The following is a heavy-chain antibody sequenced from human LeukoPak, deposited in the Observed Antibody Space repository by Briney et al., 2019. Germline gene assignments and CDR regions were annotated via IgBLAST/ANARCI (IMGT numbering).Heavy chain of an antibody. CDR3: ARASHDYGDYSHFDY. V-gene: IGHV4-39*07. D-gene: IGHD4-17*01. J-gene: IGHJ4*02. Sequence: PSETLSLTCTVSGGFISSSSYYWGWIRQPPGTGLEWIGSIYYSGSTNYNPSLKTRVTISVDKSKNQFSLKLSSVTAADTAVYYCARASHDYGDYSHFDYWGQGTLVTVSS. CDR2: IYYSGST. CDR1: GGFISSSSYY.